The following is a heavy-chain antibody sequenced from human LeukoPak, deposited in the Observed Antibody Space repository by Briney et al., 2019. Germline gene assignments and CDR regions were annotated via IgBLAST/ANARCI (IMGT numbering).Heavy chain of an antibody. D-gene: IGHD3-3*01. CDR2: MNPNSGNT. J-gene: IGHJ4*02. V-gene: IGHV1-8*03. Sequence: ASVKVSCKASGYTFTSYDINWVRQATGQGLEWMGWMNPNSGNTGYAQKFQGRVTITRNTSISTAYMELSSLRSEDTAVYYCARGRAGYYDSWSGIFDYWGQGTLVTVSS. CDR3: ARGRAGYYDSWSGIFDY. CDR1: GYTFTSYD.